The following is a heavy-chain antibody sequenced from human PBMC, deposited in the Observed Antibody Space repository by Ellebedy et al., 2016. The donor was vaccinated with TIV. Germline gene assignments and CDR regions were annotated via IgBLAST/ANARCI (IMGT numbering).Heavy chain of an antibody. V-gene: IGHV4-4*02. D-gene: IGHD4-17*01. CDR2: IYHSGPT. J-gene: IGHJ4*02. CDR3: VRRGYSDDY. CDR1: GGSISTNNW. Sequence: MPSETLSLTCAVSGGSISTNNWWSWIRQSPENRLEWLGVIYHSGPTYDNPSLESRVSMSVDKDKNHFPLNIINVTVADTAVYYCVRRGYSDDYWGPGILVTVSS.